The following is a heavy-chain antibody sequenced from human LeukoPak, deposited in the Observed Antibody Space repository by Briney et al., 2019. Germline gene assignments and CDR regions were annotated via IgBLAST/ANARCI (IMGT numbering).Heavy chain of an antibody. D-gene: IGHD5-18*01. CDR1: GGTFSSYA. Sequence: ASVTVSCKASGGTFSSYAISWVRQAPGQGLEWMGGIIPIFGTANYAQKFQGRVTITADESTSTAYMELSSLRSEDTAVYYCARGWERLWLSFDYWGQGTLVTVSS. V-gene: IGHV1-69*13. J-gene: IGHJ4*02. CDR2: IIPIFGTA. CDR3: ARGWERLWLSFDY.